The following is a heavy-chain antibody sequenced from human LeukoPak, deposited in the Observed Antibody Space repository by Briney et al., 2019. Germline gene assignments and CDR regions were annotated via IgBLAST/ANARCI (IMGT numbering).Heavy chain of an antibody. D-gene: IGHD3-22*01. Sequence: PGGSLRLSCAASGFTSSSYAMHWVRQAPGKGLEWVAVISYDGSNKYYADSVKGRFTISRDNSKNTLYLQMSSLRAEDTAVYYCASVSYYYDSSGYYFWGQGTLVTVSS. CDR2: ISYDGSNK. CDR1: GFTSSSYA. V-gene: IGHV3-30-3*01. J-gene: IGHJ4*02. CDR3: ASVSYYYDSSGYYF.